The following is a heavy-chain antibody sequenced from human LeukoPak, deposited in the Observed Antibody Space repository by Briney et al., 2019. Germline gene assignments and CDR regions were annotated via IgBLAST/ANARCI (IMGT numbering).Heavy chain of an antibody. V-gene: IGHV3-30*18. J-gene: IGHJ4*02. CDR3: AKDYYDSSGYTFDY. Sequence: GGSLRLSCAASGFTFSSYGMHWARQAPGKGLEWVAVISYDGSNKYYADSVKGRFTISRDNSKNTLYLQMNSLRAEDTAVYYCAKDYYDSSGYTFDYWGQGTLVTVSS. D-gene: IGHD3-22*01. CDR2: ISYDGSNK. CDR1: GFTFSSYG.